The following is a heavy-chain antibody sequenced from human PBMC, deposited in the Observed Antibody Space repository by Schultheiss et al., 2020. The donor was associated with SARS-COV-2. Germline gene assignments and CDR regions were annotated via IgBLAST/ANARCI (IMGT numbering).Heavy chain of an antibody. CDR2: IYYSGST. CDR1: GGSISSYY. D-gene: IGHD3-3*01. J-gene: IGHJ5*02. Sequence: SETLSLTCAVYGGSISSYYWSWIRQPPGKGLEWIGYIYYSGSTNYNPSLKSRVTMSVDTSKNQFSLKLSSVTAADTAVYYCARLPGVLRFLRFDPWGQGTLVTVSS. CDR3: ARLPGVLRFLRFDP. V-gene: IGHV4-59*08.